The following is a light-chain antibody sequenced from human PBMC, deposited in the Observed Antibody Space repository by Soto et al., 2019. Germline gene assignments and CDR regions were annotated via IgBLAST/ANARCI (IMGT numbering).Light chain of an antibody. V-gene: IGKV3D-11*01. J-gene: IGKJ4*01. Sequence: EIVVTQSPATLSVSPGERATLSCRASQDVSSNLAWYQQKPGQAPSLLIYGASTRATGTPARFSGSGSGTDFTLTISSLEPEDFAVYYCQQRNSWPLTFGGGTKVDIK. CDR1: QDVSSN. CDR3: QQRNSWPLT. CDR2: GAS.